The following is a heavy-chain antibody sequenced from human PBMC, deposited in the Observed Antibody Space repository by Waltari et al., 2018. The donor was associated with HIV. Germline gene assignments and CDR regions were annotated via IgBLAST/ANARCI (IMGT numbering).Heavy chain of an antibody. D-gene: IGHD3-3*01. CDR2: IIHSGST. CDR3: ARGPRALISGVVKRNFDY. CDR1: GGSFSRYY. Sequence: QVQLQQWGAGLLKPSETLSLTCAVYGGSFSRYYWSWIRQPPGKGLEWIGEIIHSGSTNYNPSLKSRVTISVDTSKNQFSLKLSSVTAADTAVYYCARGPRALISGVVKRNFDYWGQGTLVTVSS. J-gene: IGHJ4*02. V-gene: IGHV4-34*01.